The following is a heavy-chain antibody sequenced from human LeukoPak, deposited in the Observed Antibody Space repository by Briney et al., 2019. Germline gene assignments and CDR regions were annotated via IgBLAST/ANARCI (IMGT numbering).Heavy chain of an antibody. Sequence: GGSLRHSCAASGFTFSSHAMHWVRQAPGKGLEWVGRIKSKTDGGTTDYAAPVKGRFTISRDDSKNTLYLQMNSLKTEDTAVYYCTTEDNYGSGSYYAIFDYSGPGTQWSVSS. D-gene: IGHD3-10*01. CDR1: GFTFSSHA. CDR2: IKSKTDGGTT. V-gene: IGHV3-15*01. CDR3: TTEDNYGSGSYYAIFDY. J-gene: IGHJ4*01.